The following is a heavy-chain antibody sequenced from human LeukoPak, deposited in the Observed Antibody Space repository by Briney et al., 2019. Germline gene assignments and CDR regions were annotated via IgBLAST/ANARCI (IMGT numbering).Heavy chain of an antibody. V-gene: IGHV3-30*18. CDR2: ISYDGSNK. D-gene: IGHD2-2*01. CDR3: AKDLYCSSTSCYPYYYYYGMDV. CDR1: GFTFSSYW. J-gene: IGHJ6*02. Sequence: GGSLRLSCAASGFTFSSYWMSWVRQAPGKGLEWVAVISYDGSNKYYADSVKGRFTISRDNSKNTLYLQMNSLRAEDTAVYYCAKDLYCSSTSCYPYYYYYGMDVWGQGTTVTVSS.